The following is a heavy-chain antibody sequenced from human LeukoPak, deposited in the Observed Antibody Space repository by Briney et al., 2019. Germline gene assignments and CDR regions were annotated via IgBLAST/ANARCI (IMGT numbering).Heavy chain of an antibody. V-gene: IGHV4-34*01. CDR3: ARVRLHTATVNWFDP. CDR1: GGSFSGYY. D-gene: IGHD5-18*01. CDR2: INHSGST. Sequence: SETLSLTCAVYGGSFSGYYWSWIRQPPGKGLEWIGEINHSGSTNYNPSLKSRVTISVDTSKNQFSLKLSSVTAADTAVYYCARVRLHTATVNWFDPWGQGTLVTVSS. J-gene: IGHJ5*02.